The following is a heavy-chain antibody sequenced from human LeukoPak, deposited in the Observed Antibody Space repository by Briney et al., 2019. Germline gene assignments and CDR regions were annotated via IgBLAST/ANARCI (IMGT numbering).Heavy chain of an antibody. V-gene: IGHV5-10-1*01. CDR1: GYSFTTYW. Sequence: GESLKISCKGSGYSFTTYWISWVRQMPGKGLEWMGRIDPSDSYTNYSPSFQGHVTISTDKSISTAYLQWSSLKASDTAMYYCARGMYSSSPDYWGQGTLVTVSS. CDR2: IDPSDSYT. D-gene: IGHD6-13*01. CDR3: ARGMYSSSPDY. J-gene: IGHJ4*02.